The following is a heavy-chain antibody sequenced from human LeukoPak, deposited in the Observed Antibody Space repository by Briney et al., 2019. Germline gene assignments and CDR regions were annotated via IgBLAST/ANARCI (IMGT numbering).Heavy chain of an antibody. V-gene: IGHV1-69*05. CDR3: ARDDYNSFDY. J-gene: IGHJ4*02. D-gene: IGHD4-11*01. CDR2: IMPIFRTA. CDR1: GGTFSRYA. Sequence: ASVKVSCKASGGTFSRYAISWVRQAPGQGLEWVGGIMPIFRTANYAQKFQGRVTVTTDESAGIVYMELSSLRSEDTAVYYCARDDYNSFDYWGQGTLVTVSS.